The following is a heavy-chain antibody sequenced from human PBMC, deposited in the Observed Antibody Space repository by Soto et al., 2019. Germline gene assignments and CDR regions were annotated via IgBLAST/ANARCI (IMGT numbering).Heavy chain of an antibody. CDR2: IYAGDSDT. J-gene: IGHJ4*02. CDR3: ARQQNIDSSEWYN. Sequence: VDSLKISFKFSGYTFAYYVIGFVRQMPGKGLEYMGTIYAGDSDTRYSTSFEGRVTMSADKSISTAYMHWSSLKASDTAMYYCARQQNIDSSEWYNWGQGTLVTVSS. D-gene: IGHD6-19*01. V-gene: IGHV5-51*01. CDR1: GYTFAYYV.